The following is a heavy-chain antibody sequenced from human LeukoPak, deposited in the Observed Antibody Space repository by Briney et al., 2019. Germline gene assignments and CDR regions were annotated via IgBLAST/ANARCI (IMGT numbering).Heavy chain of an antibody. D-gene: IGHD6-6*01. V-gene: IGHV1-18*01. Sequence: ASVTVSCTASGYTFTSYGISWVRQAPGQGLEWMGWISAYNGNTNYAQKLQGRVTMTTDTSTSTAYMELRSLRSDDTAVYYCAAIAARGYYGMDVWGQGTTVTVSS. J-gene: IGHJ6*02. CDR1: GYTFTSYG. CDR2: ISAYNGNT. CDR3: AAIAARGYYGMDV.